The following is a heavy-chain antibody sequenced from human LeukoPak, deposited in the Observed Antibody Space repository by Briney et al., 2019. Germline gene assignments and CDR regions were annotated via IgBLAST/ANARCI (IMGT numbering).Heavy chain of an antibody. CDR3: VKDDSSGYYTEYFQH. D-gene: IGHD3-22*01. J-gene: IGHJ1*01. V-gene: IGHV3-64D*09. Sequence: GGSLRLSCAASGFPFSSYGMHWVRQAPGRGLEYVSAISGNGGSTYYADSVKGRFTISRDNSKNTLYLQMSSLRAEDTAVYYCVKDDSSGYYTEYFQHWGQGTLVTVSS. CDR2: ISGNGGST. CDR1: GFPFSSYG.